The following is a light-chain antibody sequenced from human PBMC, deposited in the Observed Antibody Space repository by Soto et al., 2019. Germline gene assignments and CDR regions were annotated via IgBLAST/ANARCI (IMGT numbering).Light chain of an antibody. V-gene: IGLV2-14*03. J-gene: IGLJ2*01. CDR2: DVS. CDR3: SSYTSSNTSVV. CDR1: SSDVGGYNY. Sequence: QYALTQPASVSGSPGQSITISCTGTSSDVGGYNYVSWYQQHPGKAPKLMIYDVSNRPSGVSDRFSGSKSGNTASLTISGLQAEVEADFYCSSYTSSNTSVVFGGGTKLTVL.